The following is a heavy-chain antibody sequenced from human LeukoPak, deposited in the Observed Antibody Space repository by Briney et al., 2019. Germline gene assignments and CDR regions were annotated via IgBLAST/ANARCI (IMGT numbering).Heavy chain of an antibody. J-gene: IGHJ4*02. CDR3: ASTYSSGWVFFDY. D-gene: IGHD6-19*01. V-gene: IGHV4-59*01. Sequence: SETLSLTCTVPGGSISSYYWSWIRQPPGKGLEWIGYIYYSGSTNYNPSLKSRVTISVDTSKNQFSLKLSSVTAADTAVYYCASTYSSGWVFFDYWGQGTLVTVSS. CDR2: IYYSGST. CDR1: GGSISSYY.